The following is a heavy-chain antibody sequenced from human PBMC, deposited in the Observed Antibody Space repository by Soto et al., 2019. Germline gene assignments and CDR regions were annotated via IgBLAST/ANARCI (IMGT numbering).Heavy chain of an antibody. D-gene: IGHD2-21*02. CDR2: ISAGGVST. CDR3: AKDTPVVTSLFDY. J-gene: IGHJ4*02. Sequence: LRLSCAATGFTFGFNALSWVRQAPGKGLEWVSSISAGGVSTNYADSVRGRFTISRDNSKNTLYLQMNSLSAEDTAVYYCAKDTPVVTSLFDYWGLGALVTVSS. CDR1: GFTFGFNA. V-gene: IGHV3-23*01.